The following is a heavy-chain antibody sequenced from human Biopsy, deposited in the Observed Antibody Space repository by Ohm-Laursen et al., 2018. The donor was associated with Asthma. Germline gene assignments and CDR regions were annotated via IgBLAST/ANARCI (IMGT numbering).Heavy chain of an antibody. CDR1: GDSLGSFINYA. V-gene: IGHV1-69*13. J-gene: IGHJ6*02. D-gene: IGHD5-12*01. Sequence: GASVKVSCKTSGDSLGSFINYAISWVRQAPRRGLEWMGGLIPVLGTADYAPMFEGRVTITADESTSTAYLELTSLRFEDTAVYYCARGYSGTDRIVYYYSGMEVWGQGTTVTVSS. CDR2: LIPVLGTA. CDR3: ARGYSGTDRIVYYYSGMEV.